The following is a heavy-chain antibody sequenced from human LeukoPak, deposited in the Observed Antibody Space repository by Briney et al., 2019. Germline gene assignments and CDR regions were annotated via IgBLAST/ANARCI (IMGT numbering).Heavy chain of an antibody. V-gene: IGHV4-59*01. CDR1: GGXISHYY. D-gene: IGHD3-22*01. CDR2: IYYSGST. CDR3: ATGYYDSSGYLISYNWFDP. Sequence: PSETLSLTCTVSGGXISHYYWSWIRQPPGKGQEWLGVIYYSGSTNYNPSVKSRVTISVDTSKNKFSLKLSSLTAADTAVYYCATGYYDSSGYLISYNWFDPWGQGTLVTVSS. J-gene: IGHJ5*02.